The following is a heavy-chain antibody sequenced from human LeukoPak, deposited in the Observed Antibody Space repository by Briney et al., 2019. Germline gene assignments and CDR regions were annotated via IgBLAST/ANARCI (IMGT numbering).Heavy chain of an antibody. CDR2: IYPGDSDT. J-gene: IGHJ3*02. CDR1: GYSFTSYC. D-gene: IGHD3-22*01. V-gene: IGHV5-51*01. Sequence: GESLKISCKGSGYSFTSYCIGWVRQMPGKGLEWMGIIYPGDSDTRYSPSFQGQVTISADKSISTAYLQWSSLKASDTAMYYCARPYYYDSSGDAFDIWGQGTMVTVSS. CDR3: ARPYYYDSSGDAFDI.